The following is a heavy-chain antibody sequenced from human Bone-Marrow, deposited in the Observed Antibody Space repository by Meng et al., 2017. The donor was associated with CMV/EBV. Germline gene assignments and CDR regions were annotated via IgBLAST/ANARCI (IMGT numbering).Heavy chain of an antibody. CDR3: ARCLSDYHIFTGRVNYYGMDV. J-gene: IGHJ6*02. V-gene: IGHV3-30-3*01. CDR2: ISYDGSNK. CDR1: GFTFSSYA. D-gene: IGHD3-9*01. Sequence: GESLKISCAASGFTFSSYAMHWVRQAPGKGLEWVAVISYDGSNKYYADSVKGRFTISRDNSKNTLYLQMNSLRAEDTAVYYCARCLSDYHIFTGRVNYYGMDVWGQGTTVTVSS.